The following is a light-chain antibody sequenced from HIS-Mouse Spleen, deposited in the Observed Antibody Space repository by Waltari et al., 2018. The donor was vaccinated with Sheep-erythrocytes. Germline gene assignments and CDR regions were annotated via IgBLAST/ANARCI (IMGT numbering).Light chain of an antibody. CDR3: CSYAGSSTFWV. CDR2: EGS. J-gene: IGLJ3*02. CDR1: SSDLGSYNL. Sequence: QSALTQPASVSGSPGQSITIPCTGTSSDLGSYNLVAWYQHHPGNAPKLMIYEGSKRPSGVSNRFSGSKSGNTASLTISGLQAEDEADYYCCSYAGSSTFWVFGGGTKLTVL. V-gene: IGLV2-23*01.